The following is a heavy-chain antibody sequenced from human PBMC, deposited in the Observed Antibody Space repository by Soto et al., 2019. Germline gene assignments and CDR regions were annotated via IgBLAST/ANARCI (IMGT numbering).Heavy chain of an antibody. V-gene: IGHV1-3*01. J-gene: IGHJ6*02. CDR3: GRSVVGATGEILYNAMDV. Sequence: QVQLVQSGAEVKKPGASVKVSCKAAGYTFTTYALHWVRQAPGQRTEWMGWINPASGHTKYSKKFQDRVTITRDTSASTGYMALSSLRSEDTAVYYCGRSVVGATGEILYNAMDVWGQGTTVTVSS. D-gene: IGHD1-26*01. CDR2: INPASGHT. CDR1: GYTFTTYA.